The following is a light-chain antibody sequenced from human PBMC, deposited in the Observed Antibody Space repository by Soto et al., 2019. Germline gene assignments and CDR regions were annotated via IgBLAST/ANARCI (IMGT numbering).Light chain of an antibody. CDR3: QKYFSYPLT. CDR2: KAS. J-gene: IGKJ4*01. V-gene: IGKV1-5*03. CDR1: QSISAW. Sequence: EIQVTQSPSTLSASVGDRVTITCRASQSISAWLARYQQKPGKAPKLLIFKASTLESGVPSRFSGSGSGTEFTLTISSLQPDDFATYCCQKYFSYPLTCGGGTKGDIK.